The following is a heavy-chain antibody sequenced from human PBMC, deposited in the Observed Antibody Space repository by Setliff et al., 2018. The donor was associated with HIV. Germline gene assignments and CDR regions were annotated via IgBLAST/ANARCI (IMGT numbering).Heavy chain of an antibody. CDR1: GITVSGIY. CDR2: INGGTTT. D-gene: IGHD1-26*01. Sequence: GGSLRLSCVASGITVSGIYVTWVRQAPGKGLEWVSVINGGTTTYYADSVKGRFTISRDNAKNSLYLQMNSLRAEDTAVYYCATGRLRATSPFDNWGQGTLVTVSS. CDR3: ATGRLRATSPFDN. J-gene: IGHJ4*02. V-gene: IGHV3-53*01.